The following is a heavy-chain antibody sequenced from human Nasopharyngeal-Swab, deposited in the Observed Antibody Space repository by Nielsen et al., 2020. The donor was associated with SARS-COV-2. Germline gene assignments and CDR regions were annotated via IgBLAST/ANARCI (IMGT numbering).Heavy chain of an antibody. CDR3: ARAPGDGMDV. Sequence: VREAPGKGLEWVAVISYDGSNKYYADSVKGRFTISRDNSKNTLYLQMNSLRAEDTAVYYCARAPGDGMDVWGRGTTVTVSS. CDR2: ISYDGSNK. V-gene: IGHV3-30-3*01. J-gene: IGHJ6*02.